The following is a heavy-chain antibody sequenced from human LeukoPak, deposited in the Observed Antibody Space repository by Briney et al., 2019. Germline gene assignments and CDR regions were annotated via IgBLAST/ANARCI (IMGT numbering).Heavy chain of an antibody. CDR2: ISSSSSYI. D-gene: IGHD3-22*01. Sequence: GGSLRLSCAASGFTFSSYSMNWVRQAPGKGLEWVSSISSSSSYIYSADSVKGRFTISRDNSKNTLYLQMNSLRAEDTAVYYCAKVGGSGYNLNAFDIWGQGTMVTVSS. CDR3: AKVGGSGYNLNAFDI. V-gene: IGHV3-21*04. CDR1: GFTFSSYS. J-gene: IGHJ3*02.